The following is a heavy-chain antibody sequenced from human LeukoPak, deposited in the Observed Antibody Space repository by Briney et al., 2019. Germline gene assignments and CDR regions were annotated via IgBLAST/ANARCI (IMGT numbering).Heavy chain of an antibody. CDR2: IYPGDSST. CDR1: GYSFTSYW. Sequence: GESLKISCKSSGYSFTSYWIAWVRQMPGKCLEWMGIIYPGDSSTTYSPSFRGQVTISADKSITTAYLQWSSLEASDTAIYYCARHVGPGMPVTTELSSYYYYHGMDVWGKGTTVTVSS. CDR3: ARHVGPGMPVTTELSSYYYYHGMDV. V-gene: IGHV5-51*01. D-gene: IGHD4-17*01. J-gene: IGHJ6*04.